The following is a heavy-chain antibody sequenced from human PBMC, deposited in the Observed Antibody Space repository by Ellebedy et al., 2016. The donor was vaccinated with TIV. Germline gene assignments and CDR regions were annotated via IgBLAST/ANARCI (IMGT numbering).Heavy chain of an antibody. D-gene: IGHD5-18*01. CDR1: GFTFSSYV. Sequence: GESLKISCAASGFTFSSYVMHWVRQAPGKGLEWVAVMSSDGSNDEYYADSVKGRFTISRDNFKNTLYLQMNSLRAEDTAVYYCARPQNSFGYPYYFDYWGQGTLVTVSS. CDR2: MSSDGSNDE. V-gene: IGHV3-30*04. J-gene: IGHJ4*02. CDR3: ARPQNSFGYPYYFDY.